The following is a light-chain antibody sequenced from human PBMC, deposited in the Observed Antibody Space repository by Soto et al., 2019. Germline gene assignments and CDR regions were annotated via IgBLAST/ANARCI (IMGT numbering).Light chain of an antibody. CDR3: QQYESSPPPYT. J-gene: IGKJ2*01. CDR2: GAS. CDR1: QSLTSNY. Sequence: EIVLTQSPATLSLSPGERATLSCRASQSLTSNYLAWYQQKPGQAPTLIIYGASSRATGIADMFSGSGSGTGFTLTISRLELEHFAVYFCQQYESSPPPYTFGQGTKLEIK. V-gene: IGKV3-20*01.